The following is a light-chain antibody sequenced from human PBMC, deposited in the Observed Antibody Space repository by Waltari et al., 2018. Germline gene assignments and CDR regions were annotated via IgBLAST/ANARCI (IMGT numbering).Light chain of an antibody. J-gene: IGLJ2*01. CDR1: DIRDKT. Sequence: YELTQPPSVSVAPGKTAKISCGGHDIRDKTVHWYQQKPGQAPVLVIYDDTARPSGIPKRRAGSDTATRTIARVEAGDEAVYYCQVWDGDADHPVFGGGTKLTVL. V-gene: IGLV3-21*03. CDR2: DDT. CDR3: QVWDGDADHPV.